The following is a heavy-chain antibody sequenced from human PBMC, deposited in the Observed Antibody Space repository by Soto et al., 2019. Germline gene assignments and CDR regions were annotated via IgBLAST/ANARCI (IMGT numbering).Heavy chain of an antibody. D-gene: IGHD2-15*01. CDR2: IKQDGSEK. Sequence: GGSLRLSCAASGFTFSSYWMSWVRQAPGKGLEWVANIKQDGSEKYYVDSVKGRFTISRDNAKNPLYLQMNSLRAEDTAVYYCARSKLGYCSGGSCYFPWFDPWGQGTLVTVSS. CDR3: ARSKLGYCSGGSCYFPWFDP. J-gene: IGHJ5*02. CDR1: GFTFSSYW. V-gene: IGHV3-7*01.